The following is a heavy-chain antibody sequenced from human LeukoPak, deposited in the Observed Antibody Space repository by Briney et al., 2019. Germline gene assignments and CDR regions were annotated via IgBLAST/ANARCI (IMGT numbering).Heavy chain of an antibody. CDR3: ARQDYDFWSGYYDY. D-gene: IGHD3-3*01. Sequence: SETLSLTCIVSGDSVSSSRYYWGWLRQPPGRGLEWIGSIYYSGTTFYNPSLKSGVTISLDTSKNQFSMKLTSVTAADTAVYFCARQDYDFWSGYYDYWGQGTLFTVSS. CDR1: GDSVSSSRYY. J-gene: IGHJ4*02. V-gene: IGHV4-39*01. CDR2: IYYSGTT.